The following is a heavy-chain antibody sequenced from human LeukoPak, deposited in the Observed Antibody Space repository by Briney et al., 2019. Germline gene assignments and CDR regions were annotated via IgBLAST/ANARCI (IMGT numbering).Heavy chain of an antibody. CDR3: ARASTLGGVGAKY. J-gene: IGHJ4*02. Sequence: ASVKVSCKASGYTFTGYYMHWVRQAPGQGLEWMGWINPNSGGTIYAQKFQGRVTMTRDTSISTAYMELSRLRSDDTAVYYCARASTLGGVGAKYWGQGTLVTVSS. D-gene: IGHD1-26*01. CDR1: GYTFTGYY. V-gene: IGHV1-2*02. CDR2: INPNSGGT.